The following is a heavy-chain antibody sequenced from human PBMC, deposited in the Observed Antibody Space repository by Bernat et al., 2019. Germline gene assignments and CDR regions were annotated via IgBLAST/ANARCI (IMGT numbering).Heavy chain of an antibody. J-gene: IGHJ2*01. CDR2: IYHSGST. CDR3: ARVSGFPHSWNFDL. CDR1: GYSISRGFY. Sequence: QVQLQESGPGLVKPSETLSLTCAVSGYSISRGFYWGWIRQPPGKGLELIGNIYHSGSTYYNPSLQSRVTMSVDTSKNQFSLKLSSVTAADTAMYFCARVSGFPHSWNFDLWGRGTLVTVSS. V-gene: IGHV4-38-2*01. D-gene: IGHD6-19*01.